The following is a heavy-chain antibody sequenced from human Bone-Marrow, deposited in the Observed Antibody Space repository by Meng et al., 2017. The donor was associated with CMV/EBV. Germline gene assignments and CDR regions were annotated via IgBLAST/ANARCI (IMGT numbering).Heavy chain of an antibody. CDR1: TFSSYT. D-gene: IGHD5-18*01. J-gene: IGHJ5*02. Sequence: TFSSYTSSWVRQAPGQGLEWMGRIIPILGIANYAQKFQGRVTITADKSTSTAYMELSSLRSEDTAVYYCASNDVDTAMVSTGWFDPWGQGTLVTVSS. V-gene: IGHV1-69*02. CDR2: IIPILGIA. CDR3: ASNDVDTAMVSTGWFDP.